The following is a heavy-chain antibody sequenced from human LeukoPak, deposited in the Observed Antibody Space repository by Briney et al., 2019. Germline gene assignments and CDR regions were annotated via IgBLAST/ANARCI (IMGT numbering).Heavy chain of an antibody. V-gene: IGHV3-9*01. J-gene: IGHJ4*02. CDR3: TKDKGLYDSSVSVSLYPVHLDY. D-gene: IGHD3-22*01. CDR1: GYTFDDYA. Sequence: GGSLRVSCAASGYTFDDYAMHWVRQAPGKGAEWVSGISWDSGIIGYADSVKGRCTISRDNAKNSLYLQMNSLRAKDTPLYYCTKDKGLYDSSVSVSLYPVHLDYWGPRALCTVSS. CDR2: ISWDSGII.